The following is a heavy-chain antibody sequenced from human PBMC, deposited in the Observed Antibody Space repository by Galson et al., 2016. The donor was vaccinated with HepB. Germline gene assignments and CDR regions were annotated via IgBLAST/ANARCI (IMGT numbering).Heavy chain of an antibody. Sequence: SLRLSCAASGFTFTSHSMHWVRQAPGKGLEWVAVISYDGRNKKYADSVKGRFTISRDNSKNTLSLQMTSLRGEDTAVYYSASDQEKNHFWSGYYSYYGVDVWGQGTTVTVSS. J-gene: IGHJ6*02. CDR3: ASDQEKNHFWSGYYSYYGVDV. CDR1: GFTFTSHS. D-gene: IGHD3-3*02. V-gene: IGHV3-30*04. CDR2: ISYDGRNK.